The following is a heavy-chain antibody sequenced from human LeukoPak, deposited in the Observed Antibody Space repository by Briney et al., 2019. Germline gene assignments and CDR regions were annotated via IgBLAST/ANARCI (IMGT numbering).Heavy chain of an antibody. CDR1: GGTFSSYA. CDR3: AREWGHSSIWYKQGYFQH. Sequence: SVKVSCKASGGTFSSYAISWVRQAPGQGLEWMGRIIPILGIANYAQKFQGRVTITADKSTSTAYMELSSLRSEDTAVYYCAREWGHSSIWYKQGYFQHWGPGTLVTVSS. CDR2: IIPILGIA. D-gene: IGHD6-13*01. J-gene: IGHJ1*01. V-gene: IGHV1-69*04.